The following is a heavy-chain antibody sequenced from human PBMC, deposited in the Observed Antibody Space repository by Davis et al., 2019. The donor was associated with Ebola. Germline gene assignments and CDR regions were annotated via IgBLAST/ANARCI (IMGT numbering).Heavy chain of an antibody. CDR2: ISYDGTNK. CDR1: GFTFSA. V-gene: IGHV3-30-3*01. D-gene: IGHD2/OR15-2a*01. J-gene: IGHJ6*02. Sequence: GESLKISCAASGFTFSAMHWVRQAPGKGLEWVAGISYDGTNKYYGDSVKGRFTISRDNSKNTLTLQMDSLRAEDTAVYYCARDLWQKLGNQYYYHGMDVWGQGTTVTVS. CDR3: ARDLWQKLGNQYYYHGMDV.